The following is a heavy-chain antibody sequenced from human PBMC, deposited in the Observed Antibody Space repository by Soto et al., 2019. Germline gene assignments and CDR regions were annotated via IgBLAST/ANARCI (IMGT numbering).Heavy chain of an antibody. CDR3: ARERVVVVPAGYYYYYYGMDV. D-gene: IGHD2-2*01. CDR1: GFTFSSYW. CDR2: INSDGSST. V-gene: IGHV3-74*01. J-gene: IGHJ6*02. Sequence: GGSLRLSCAASGFTFSSYWMHWVRQAPGKGLVWVSRINSDGSSTSYADSVKGRFTISRDNAKNTLYLQMNSLRAEDTAVYYCARERVVVVPAGYYYYYYGMDVWGQGTTVTVSS.